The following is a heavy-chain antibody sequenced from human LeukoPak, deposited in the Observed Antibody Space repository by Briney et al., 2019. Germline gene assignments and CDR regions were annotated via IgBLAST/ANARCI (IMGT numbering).Heavy chain of an antibody. D-gene: IGHD3-9*01. CDR2: IYSGGST. Sequence: PGGSLRLSCAASGFTFSSYSMSWVRQAPGKGLEWVSVIYSGGSTYYADSVKGRFTISRDNSKNTLYLQMNSLRAEDTAVYYCARRPRPTLYDILTEKHDAFDIWGQGTMVTVSS. CDR3: ARRPRPTLYDILTEKHDAFDI. CDR1: GFTFSSYS. J-gene: IGHJ3*02. V-gene: IGHV3-53*01.